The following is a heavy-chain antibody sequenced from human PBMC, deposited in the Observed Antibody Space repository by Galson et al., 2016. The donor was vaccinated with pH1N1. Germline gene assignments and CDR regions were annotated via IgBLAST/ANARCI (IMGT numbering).Heavy chain of an antibody. J-gene: IGHJ4*02. CDR3: EGGRAADY. CDR1: GFTFSSHW. D-gene: IGHD3-16*01. V-gene: IGHV3-7*01. CDR2: IDRTGIEK. Sequence: SLRLSCAASGFTFSSHWMTWVRQAPGKGLERVANIDRTGIEKYYGDSVKGRFTISRDNSKNSLYLQMNSLRAEDTAVYYCEGGRAADYWGQGTLVTVSS.